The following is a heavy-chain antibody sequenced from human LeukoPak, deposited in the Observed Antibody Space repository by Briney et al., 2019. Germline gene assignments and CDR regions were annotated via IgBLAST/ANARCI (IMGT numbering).Heavy chain of an antibody. V-gene: IGHV1-8*01. CDR3: ARKRPNTGDFIS. CDR2: MSPDSGDT. D-gene: IGHD7-27*01. J-gene: IGHJ4*02. CDR1: GYTFTSYD. Sequence: ASVNVSCKTSGYTFTSYDINWVRQATGQGLEWLGWMSPDSGDTGYAQKFQDRVTMTRDTSTNTAYMELAAQTSEDSAVYYCARKRPNTGDFISWGQGALVTVSS.